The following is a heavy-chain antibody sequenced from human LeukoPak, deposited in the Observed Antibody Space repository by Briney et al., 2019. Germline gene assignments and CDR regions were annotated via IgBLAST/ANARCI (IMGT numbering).Heavy chain of an antibody. D-gene: IGHD6-19*01. CDR2: IDHSGRT. CDR1: GGSFSGYY. CDR3: ARHVYGGSGWYGYYFDY. V-gene: IGHV4-34*01. Sequence: PSETLSLTCAVYGGSFSGYYWSWIRQPPGKGLEWIGEIDHSGRTNSNASLKSRVTLSVDMSKNQFSLRLSSVTAADTAVYYCARHVYGGSGWYGYYFDYWGQGTLVTVSS. J-gene: IGHJ4*02.